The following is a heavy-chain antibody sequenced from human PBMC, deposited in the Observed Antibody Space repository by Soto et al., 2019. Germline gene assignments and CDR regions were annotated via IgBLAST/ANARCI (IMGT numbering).Heavy chain of an antibody. D-gene: IGHD2-2*01. CDR2: IYTSGST. Sequence: PSEPLSLTCTVSGGSISSYYWSWIRQPAGKGLEWIGRIYTSGSTNYNPSLKSRVTMSVDTSKNQFSLKLSSVTAADTAVYYCARACSSNSCYDVFDYWGQGTLVTVSS. J-gene: IGHJ4*02. CDR1: GGSISSYY. V-gene: IGHV4-4*07. CDR3: ARACSSNSCYDVFDY.